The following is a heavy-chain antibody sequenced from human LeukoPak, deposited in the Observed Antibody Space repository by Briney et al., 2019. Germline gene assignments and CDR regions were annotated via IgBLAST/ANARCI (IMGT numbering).Heavy chain of an antibody. Sequence: PSETLSLTGGVSGGSVSSPNWWTWIRQPPGKGLEWIGEVHLDGRTNFNPSLKSRLTMSVDLSENHVSLKLTSVTAADTAVYYCAREGGFYRPLDYSGQGTLVTVSS. V-gene: IGHV4-4*02. J-gene: IGHJ4*02. CDR2: VHLDGRT. CDR1: GGSVSSPNW. D-gene: IGHD6-25*01. CDR3: AREGGFYRPLDY.